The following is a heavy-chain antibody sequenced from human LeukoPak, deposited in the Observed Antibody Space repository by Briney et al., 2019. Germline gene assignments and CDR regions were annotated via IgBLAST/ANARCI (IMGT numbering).Heavy chain of an antibody. CDR1: GYPINSGYY. D-gene: IGHD2-15*01. J-gene: IGHJ4*02. V-gene: IGHV4-38-2*02. CDR3: EGSGDYFDD. CDR2: VYNRGNT. Sequence: SETLSLTCTVFGYPINSGYYWGWIRQSPGKGLEWIGNVYNRGNTYCKPSLKSRVTMSVDTSKNQFSLKLTSVTAADTAVYYCEGSGDYFDDWGQGTLVTVSS.